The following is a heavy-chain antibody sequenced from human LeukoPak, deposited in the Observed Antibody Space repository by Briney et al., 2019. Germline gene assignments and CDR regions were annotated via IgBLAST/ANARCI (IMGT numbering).Heavy chain of an antibody. CDR3: ARGQLRFSGD. CDR2: INPSGST. Sequence: SETLSLTCAVYGGSFSGYFWSWIRQPPGKGLEWIGEINPSGSTNYNPSLKSRVTISVDTSKNQFSLRLSAVTAADTDVYYCARGQLRFSGDWGQGTLVTVSS. D-gene: IGHD3-3*01. J-gene: IGHJ4*02. V-gene: IGHV4-34*01. CDR1: GGSFSGYF.